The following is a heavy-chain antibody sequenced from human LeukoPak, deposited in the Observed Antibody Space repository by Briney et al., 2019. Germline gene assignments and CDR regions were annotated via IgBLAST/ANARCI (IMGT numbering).Heavy chain of an antibody. CDR2: IYSGGKT. V-gene: IGHV3-66*01. J-gene: IGHJ5*02. Sequence: GGSLRLSCAASRFNVSNKYMSWVRQAPGKGLEWVSVIYSGGKTYYADSVKGRFPISRDNSKNTLYLQMNSLRAEDTAVYFCARDPGYGSVLSFDPWGQGTLVTVSS. CDR1: RFNVSNKY. CDR3: ARDPGYGSVLSFDP. D-gene: IGHD3-10*01.